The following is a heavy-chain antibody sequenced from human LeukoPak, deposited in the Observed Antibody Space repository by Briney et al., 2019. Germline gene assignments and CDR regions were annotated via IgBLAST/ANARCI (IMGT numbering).Heavy chain of an antibody. J-gene: IGHJ6*02. D-gene: IGHD3-16*01. Sequence: PSETLSLTCTVSGGSISSSSYYWGWIRQPPGKGLEWIGSIYYSGSTYYNPSLKSRATISVDTSKNQFSLKLSSVTAADTAVYYYARASGYFGETPPNQYYYYGMDVWGQGTTVTVSS. V-gene: IGHV4-39*07. CDR1: GGSISSSSYY. CDR2: IYYSGST. CDR3: ARASGYFGETPPNQYYYYGMDV.